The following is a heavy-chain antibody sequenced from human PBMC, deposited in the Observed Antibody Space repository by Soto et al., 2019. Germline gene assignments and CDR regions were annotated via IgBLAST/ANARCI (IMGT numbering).Heavy chain of an antibody. J-gene: IGHJ5*01. CDR1: GFTFSSYA. V-gene: IGHV3-23*01. D-gene: IGHD6-13*01. CDR3: AKEMAAVGKGWFDP. Sequence: EVQLLESGGGLVQPGGSLRLSCSTSGFTFSSYAMSWVRQAPGKGLEWVSAIVGSGVDTFYADSVKGRFTISRDSSKNTLYLQMNSLRAEDTAIYYCAKEMAAVGKGWFDPWGQRTLVTVSS. CDR2: IVGSGVDT.